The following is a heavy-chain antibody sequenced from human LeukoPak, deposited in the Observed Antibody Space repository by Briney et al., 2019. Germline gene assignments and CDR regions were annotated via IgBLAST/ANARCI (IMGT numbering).Heavy chain of an antibody. CDR2: IYHSGST. J-gene: IGHJ3*02. CDR3: ARDNSGSSSTNAFDI. D-gene: IGHD1-26*01. CDR1: GYSISSGYY. V-gene: IGHV4-38-2*02. Sequence: SETLSLTCTVSGYSISSGYYWGWIRQPPGKGLEWIGSIYHSGSTYYNPSLKSRVTISVDTSKNQFSLKLSSVTAADTTVYYCARDNSGSSSTNAFDIWGQGTMVTVSS.